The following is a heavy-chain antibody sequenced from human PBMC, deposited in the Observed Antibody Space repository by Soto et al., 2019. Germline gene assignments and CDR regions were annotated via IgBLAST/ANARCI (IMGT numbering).Heavy chain of an antibody. D-gene: IGHD3-3*02. V-gene: IGHV3-15*01. Sequence: EVQLVESGGGLVQPGGSLRLSCAASGFTFSDAWLNWARQAPGKGLEWVGRIKSKIDGETTDYTAPVKGRFTISRDDSKNTLYLQMNSLRSEDTAVYYCSTGGISWGQGALVTVSS. CDR1: GFTFSDAW. J-gene: IGHJ4*02. CDR3: STGGIS. CDR2: IKSKIDGETT.